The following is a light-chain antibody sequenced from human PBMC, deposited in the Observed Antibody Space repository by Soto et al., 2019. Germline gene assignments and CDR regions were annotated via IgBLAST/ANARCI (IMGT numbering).Light chain of an antibody. CDR1: ALPKQY. V-gene: IGLV3-25*03. Sequence: SYELTQPPSVSVSPGKTARTPAPGVALPKQYAYWYQQKPGQAPVLVIYKDSERPSGIPERFSGSSSGTTVTLTISGVQAEDEADYYCQSADSSGTVVFGGGTKVTVL. J-gene: IGLJ2*01. CDR3: QSADSSGTVV. CDR2: KDS.